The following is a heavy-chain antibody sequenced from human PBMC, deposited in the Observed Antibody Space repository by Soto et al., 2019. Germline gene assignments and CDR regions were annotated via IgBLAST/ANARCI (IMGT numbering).Heavy chain of an antibody. CDR2: IFTRDSET. V-gene: IGHV5-51*01. Sequence: GESLKISCKGPGHLFNNHWIGWVRQTPGKGLEWMGLIFTRDSETKTSPSFQGHVSFSVDNSINTVYLQWNSLKTTDTGIYFCARGYFDSGHGYDLWGQGTLVTVSS. CDR1: GHLFNNHW. J-gene: IGHJ5*02. CDR3: ARGYFDSGHGYDL. D-gene: IGHD3-10*01.